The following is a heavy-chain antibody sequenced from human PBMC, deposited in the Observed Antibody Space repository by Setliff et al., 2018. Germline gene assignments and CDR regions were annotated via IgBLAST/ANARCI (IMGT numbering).Heavy chain of an antibody. V-gene: IGHV1-18*03. CDR2: ISAYNGNT. J-gene: IGHJ3*02. CDR1: GYTFTSYG. D-gene: IGHD1-26*01. CDR3: ASGGGATGVSDAFDI. Sequence: GASVKVSCKASGYTFTSYGISWVRQAPGQGLEWMGWISAYNGNTNYAQKLQGRVTMTTDTSTSTAYMELRSLRSDDMAVYYCASGGGATGVSDAFDIWGQGTMVTVSS.